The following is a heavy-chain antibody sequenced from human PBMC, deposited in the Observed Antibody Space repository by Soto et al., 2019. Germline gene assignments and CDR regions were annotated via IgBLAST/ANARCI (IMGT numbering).Heavy chain of an antibody. CDR2: INPSGGST. CDR1: GYTFTSYY. CDR3: AXXXSPXEPLYYFDY. J-gene: IGHJ4*02. Sequence: XSVKVSCKASGYTFTSYYMHWVRQAPGQGLEWMGIINPSGGSTSYAQKFQGRVTMTRDTSTSTVYMELSSLRSEDTAVYYCAXXXSPXEPLYYFDYWGQGTLVTVSS. V-gene: IGHV1-46*01.